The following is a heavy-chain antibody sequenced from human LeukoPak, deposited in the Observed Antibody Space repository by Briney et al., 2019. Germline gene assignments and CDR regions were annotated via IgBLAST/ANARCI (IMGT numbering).Heavy chain of an antibody. V-gene: IGHV3-53*01. Sequence: GGSLRLSCAASGFSVSSNFMSWVRQAPGKGLEWVSVIYSGGTTYYADSVKGRFTISRDNSKNTLSLQMNSLRAEDTAVYYCARDGYGNNYMDVWGEGTTVTVSS. D-gene: IGHD1/OR15-1a*01. CDR2: IYSGGTT. CDR3: ARDGYGNNYMDV. CDR1: GFSVSSNF. J-gene: IGHJ6*03.